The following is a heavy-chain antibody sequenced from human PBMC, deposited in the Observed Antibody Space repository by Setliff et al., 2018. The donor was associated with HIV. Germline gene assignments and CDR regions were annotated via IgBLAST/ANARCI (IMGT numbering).Heavy chain of an antibody. CDR2: IYHSGST. J-gene: IGHJ3*02. D-gene: IGHD3-22*01. Sequence: SETLSLTCAVSGYSLSSGYFWGWIRQPPGKGLEWIGSIYHSGSTYYNPSLKSRVTISVDTSKNQFSLKLSSVTAADTAVYYCASTSRRLGDSSGNEGAFDIWGQGTMVTVS. V-gene: IGHV4-38-2*01. CDR1: GYSLSSGYF. CDR3: ASTSRRLGDSSGNEGAFDI.